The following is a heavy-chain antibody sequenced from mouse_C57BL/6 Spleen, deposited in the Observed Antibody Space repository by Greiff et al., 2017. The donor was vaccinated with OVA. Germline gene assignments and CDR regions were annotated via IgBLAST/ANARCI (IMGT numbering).Heavy chain of an antibody. CDR2: ISSGSSTI. J-gene: IGHJ4*01. CDR3: ARPGGIYYDYDVGDYYAMDY. CDR1: GFTFSDYG. V-gene: IGHV5-17*01. Sequence: DVMLVESGGGLVKPGGSLKLSCAASGFTFSDYGMHWVRQAPEKGLEWVAYISSGSSTIYYADTVKGRFTISRDNAKNTLFLQMTSLRSEDTAMYYCARPGGIYYDYDVGDYYAMDYWGQGTSVTVSS. D-gene: IGHD2-4*01.